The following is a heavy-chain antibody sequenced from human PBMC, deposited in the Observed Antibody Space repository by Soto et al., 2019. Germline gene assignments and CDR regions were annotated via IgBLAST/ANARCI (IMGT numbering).Heavy chain of an antibody. V-gene: IGHV1-69*06. CDR3: AGSSGWYPNDPFDI. D-gene: IGHD6-19*01. CDR2: IIPIFGTA. J-gene: IGHJ3*02. Sequence: QVQLVQSGAEVKKPGSSVKVSCKASGGTFSSYAISWVRQAPGQGLEWLGGIIPIFGTANYAQKFQGRVTITADKSTSTAYMELSSLRSEDTAVYYCAGSSGWYPNDPFDIWGQGTMVTGSS. CDR1: GGTFSSYA.